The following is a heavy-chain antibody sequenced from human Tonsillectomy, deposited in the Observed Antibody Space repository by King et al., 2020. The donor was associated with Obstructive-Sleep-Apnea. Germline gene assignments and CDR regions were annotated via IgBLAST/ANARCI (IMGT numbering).Heavy chain of an antibody. CDR3: AKDATGYSSSWPNWFDP. D-gene: IGHD6-13*01. V-gene: IGHV3-9*01. J-gene: IGHJ5*02. CDR1: GFTFDDYA. CDR2: ISWNSGRI. Sequence: VQLVQSGGGLVQPGRSLRLSCAASGFTFDDYAMHWVRQAPGKGLEWVSGISWNSGRIGYADSVKGRFTISRDNAKNSLYLQMNSLRAEDTALYYCAKDATGYSSSWPNWFDPWGQGTLVTVSS.